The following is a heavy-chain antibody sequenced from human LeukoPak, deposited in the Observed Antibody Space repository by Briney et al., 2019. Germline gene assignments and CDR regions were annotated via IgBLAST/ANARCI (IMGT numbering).Heavy chain of an antibody. D-gene: IGHD6-19*01. CDR2: IYYSGST. Sequence: SETLSLTCTVSGGSISSHYWSWIRQPPGKGLEWIGYIYYSGSTNYNPSLKSRVTISVDTSKNQFSLKLSSVTVADTAVYYCARMGRGWYKFDYWGQGTLVTVSS. V-gene: IGHV4-59*08. CDR1: GGSISSHY. J-gene: IGHJ4*02. CDR3: ARMGRGWYKFDY.